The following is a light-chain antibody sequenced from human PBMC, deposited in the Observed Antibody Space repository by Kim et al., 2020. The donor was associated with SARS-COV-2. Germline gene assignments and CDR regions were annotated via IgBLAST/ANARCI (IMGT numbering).Light chain of an antibody. CDR1: RVVYTTY. CDR2: GTS. CDR3: HQYGNSPVT. J-gene: IGKJ5*01. V-gene: IGKV3-20*01. Sequence: LAPGKRATLSFRAKRVVYTTYLAWQQKKPGQPPGLLICGTSNGATAIPDRFSGSRSGTDFTLTISRLEPEDFAVYYCHQYGNSPVTFGQGTRLE.